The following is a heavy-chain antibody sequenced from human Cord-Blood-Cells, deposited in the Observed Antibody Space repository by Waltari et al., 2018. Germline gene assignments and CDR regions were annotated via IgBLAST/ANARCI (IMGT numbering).Heavy chain of an antibody. Sequence: EVQLLESGGGLVQPGGCLRLSCSASGLTFSSYAMGSVRQAPGKVLEWASAISVRVGSTDYADSVKGRFTISRDNSKNTLYLQMNSLRAEDTAVYYCAKDPWGFSPFDPWGQGTLVTVSS. CDR3: AKDPWGFSPFDP. J-gene: IGHJ5*02. CDR1: GLTFSSYA. V-gene: IGHV3-23*01. D-gene: IGHD7-27*01. CDR2: ISVRVGST.